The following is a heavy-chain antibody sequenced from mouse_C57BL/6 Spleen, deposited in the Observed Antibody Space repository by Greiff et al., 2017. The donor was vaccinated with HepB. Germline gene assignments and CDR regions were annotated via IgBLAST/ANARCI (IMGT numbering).Heavy chain of an antibody. D-gene: IGHD2-5*01. Sequence: QVQLQQPGAELVMPGASVKLSCKASGYTFTSYWMHWVKQRPGQGLEWIGEIDPSDSYTNYNHKFKGKSTLTVDKSSSTAYMQLSSLTSEDSAVYDCATYYSNYQYYFDYWGQGTTLTVSS. CDR1: GYTFTSYW. CDR2: IDPSDSYT. CDR3: ATYYSNYQYYFDY. J-gene: IGHJ2*01. V-gene: IGHV1-69*01.